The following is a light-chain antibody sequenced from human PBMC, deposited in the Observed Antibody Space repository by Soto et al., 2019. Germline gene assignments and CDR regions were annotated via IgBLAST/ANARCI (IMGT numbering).Light chain of an antibody. CDR2: GAS. Sequence: EIVMTQSPATLSVSPGERATLSCRASQSVSNNLAWYQQKPGQAPRLLIYGASTRATGIPARSSGSGSGTEFTLTISSLQSEDFAVYYCQQSNDWWTFGQGTKVDIK. CDR1: QSVSNN. CDR3: QQSNDWWT. J-gene: IGKJ1*01. V-gene: IGKV3-15*01.